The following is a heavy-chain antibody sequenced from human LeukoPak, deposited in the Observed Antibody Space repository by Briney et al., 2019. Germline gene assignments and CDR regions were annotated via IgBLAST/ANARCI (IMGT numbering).Heavy chain of an antibody. CDR1: GYTFTDNH. CDR2: INPNSGGT. CDR3: ARKSYFDY. V-gene: IGHV1-2*02. J-gene: IGHJ4*02. Sequence: ASVKVSCKASGYTFTDNHVHWVRQAPGQGLEWMGWINPNSGGTKYAQKFQGRVTMTGDTSSSTAYMELRSLISDDTAVYYCARKSYFDYWGQGTLVAVPS.